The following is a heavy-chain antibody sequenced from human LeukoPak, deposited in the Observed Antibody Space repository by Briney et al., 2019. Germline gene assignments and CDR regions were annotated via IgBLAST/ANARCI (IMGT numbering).Heavy chain of an antibody. CDR2: IHSSGTT. V-gene: IGHV4-61*02. D-gene: IGHD1-26*01. CDR3: ARNEGRGGTYMYYFDY. J-gene: IGHJ4*02. CDR1: GGSISSGSYY. Sequence: SETLSLTCTVSGGSISSGSYYWSWIRQPAGKGLEWIGRIHSSGTTNYNPSLKSRVTISGDTSKNQYSLKLTSVTAADTAVYYCARNEGRGGTYMYYFDYWGQGTLVTVSS.